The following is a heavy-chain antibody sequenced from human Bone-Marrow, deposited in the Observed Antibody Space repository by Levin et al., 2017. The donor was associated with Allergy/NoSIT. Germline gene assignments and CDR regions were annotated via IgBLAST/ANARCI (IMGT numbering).Heavy chain of an antibody. V-gene: IGHV3-23*01. CDR2: ITDSGGHT. J-gene: IGHJ4*02. CDR3: ARGPAAIFGVVVVPLYSFDH. CDR1: GFTFTSYA. D-gene: IGHD3-3*02. Sequence: PGGSLRLSCAAAGFTFTSYAMSWVRQAPGKGLEWVSGITDSGGHTFYADSVRGRFTISRDISKNTLYLQMHSLRAEDTAVYYCARGPAAIFGVVVVPLYSFDHWGQGALVTVSS.